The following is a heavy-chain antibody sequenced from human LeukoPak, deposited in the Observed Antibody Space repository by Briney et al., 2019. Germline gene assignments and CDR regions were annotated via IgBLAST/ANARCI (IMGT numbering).Heavy chain of an antibody. V-gene: IGHV3-21*01. J-gene: IGHJ6*04. Sequence: PGGSLRLSCAASGFTFSSYSMNWVRQAPGKGLEGVSSISSSSRYIYYADSVKGRFTISRDKAKNSLYLQMNSLRAEDTAVYYCAELGITMIGGVWGKGTTVTISS. CDR2: ISSSSRYI. D-gene: IGHD3-10*02. CDR1: GFTFSSYS. CDR3: AELGITMIGGV.